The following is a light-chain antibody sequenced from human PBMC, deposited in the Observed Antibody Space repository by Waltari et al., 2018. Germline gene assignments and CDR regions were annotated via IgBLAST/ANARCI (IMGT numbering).Light chain of an antibody. J-gene: IGLJ2*01. Sequence: QSALTQPASVSGSPGQPITISCTGTSSDVGDYNYVSWYQQHPDNAPKLMIYDVTNRPSGVSNRFSGSNSGNTASLTISGLQAEDEADYYCTSYRRGSALGVFGGGTSLTVL. CDR1: SSDVGDYNY. CDR2: DVT. V-gene: IGLV2-14*03. CDR3: TSYRRGSALGV.